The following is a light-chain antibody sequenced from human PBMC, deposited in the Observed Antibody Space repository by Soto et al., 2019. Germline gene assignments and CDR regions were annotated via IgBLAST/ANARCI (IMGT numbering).Light chain of an antibody. J-gene: IGKJ1*01. CDR1: QSVSNN. Sequence: ILMTQSPATLSVSPGERATLSCRASQSVSNNLAWYQQKPGQAPRLLIYDASTRATGIPARFSGSGSGTEFTLTISGLQSEDVVLYYCQQYNYWPPWTFGQGTKVEIK. CDR3: QQYNYWPPWT. V-gene: IGKV3-15*01. CDR2: DAS.